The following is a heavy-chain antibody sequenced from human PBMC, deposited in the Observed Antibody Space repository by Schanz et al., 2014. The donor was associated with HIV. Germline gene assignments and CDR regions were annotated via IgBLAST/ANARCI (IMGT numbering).Heavy chain of an antibody. J-gene: IGHJ4*02. CDR2: IKQDESEK. Sequence: VRLVESGGGVVRPGRSLRLSCAASGFTFDSYGMHWVRQAPGKRLEWVANIKQDESEKYYADSVKGRFTISRDNAKNSLYLQMNSLRAEDTAVYYCVLPSPKIVGGLGEHYLDHCGQGTLVTVSS. V-gene: IGHV3-7*01. CDR1: GFTFDSYG. CDR3: VLPSPKIVGGLGEHYLDH. D-gene: IGHD1-26*01.